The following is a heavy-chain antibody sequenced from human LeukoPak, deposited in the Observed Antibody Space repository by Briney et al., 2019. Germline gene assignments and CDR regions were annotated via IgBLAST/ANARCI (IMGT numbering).Heavy chain of an antibody. CDR2: ISSSSSYI. CDR3: ARRGAYYYYGMDV. V-gene: IGHV3-21*01. D-gene: IGHD3-10*01. CDR1: GFTFSSHS. Sequence: GGSLRLSCAASGFTFSSHSMNWVRQAPGKGLEWVSSISSSSSYIYYADSVKGRFTISRDNAKNSLYLQMNSLRAEDTAVYYCARRGAYYYYGMDVWGQGTTVTVSS. J-gene: IGHJ6*02.